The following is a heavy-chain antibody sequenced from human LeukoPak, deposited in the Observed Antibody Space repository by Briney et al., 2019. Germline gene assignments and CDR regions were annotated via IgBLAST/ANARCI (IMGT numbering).Heavy chain of an antibody. CDR1: XFTFXXXA. CDR3: ARDRGRYYDSRGFYWGYYFDS. Sequence: LRLSXXXXXFTFXXXAVNWVRQXPGKGLEWVSAISGSGDSTYYADSVKGGFTISRDNSKDTLYMQMRSVRVDDTAVYCARDRGRYYDSRGFYWGYYFDSWGQGILVTVST. J-gene: IGHJ4*02. CDR2: ISGSGDST. V-gene: IGHV3-23*01. D-gene: IGHD3-22*01.